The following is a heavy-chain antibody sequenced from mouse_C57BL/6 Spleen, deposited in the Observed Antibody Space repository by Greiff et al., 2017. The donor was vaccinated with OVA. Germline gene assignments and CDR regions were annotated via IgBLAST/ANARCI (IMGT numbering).Heavy chain of an antibody. J-gene: IGHJ4*01. Sequence: EVKLVESGGDLVKPGGSLKLSCAASGFTFSSYGMSWVRQTPDKRLEWVATISSGGSYTYYPDSVKGRFTISRDNAKNTLYLQMSSLKSEDTAMYYCARQGDLYYYAMDYWGQGTSVTVSS. D-gene: IGHD3-3*01. V-gene: IGHV5-6*01. CDR3: ARQGDLYYYAMDY. CDR1: GFTFSSYG. CDR2: ISSGGSYT.